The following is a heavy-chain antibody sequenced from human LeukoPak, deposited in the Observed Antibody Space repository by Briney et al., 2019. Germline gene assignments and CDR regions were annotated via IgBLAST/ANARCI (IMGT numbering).Heavy chain of an antibody. CDR3: AKSYSGNYYDRFDP. CDR1: GFTFSNYA. CDR2: ITNSGGST. Sequence: PGGSLRLSCGASGFTFSNYAMAWVRQTPEKGLEWVSAITNSGGSTYYADSVMGRFTISRDNSKNMLYLQMNSLRADEDTALYYCAKSYSGNYYDRFDPWGQGTLVTVSS. D-gene: IGHD5-12*01. V-gene: IGHV3-23*01. J-gene: IGHJ5*02.